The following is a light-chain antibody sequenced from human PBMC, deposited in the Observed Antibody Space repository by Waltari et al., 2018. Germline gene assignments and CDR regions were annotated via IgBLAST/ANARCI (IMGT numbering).Light chain of an antibody. J-gene: IGLJ1*01. CDR3: NSYTRSAVYV. V-gene: IGLV2-14*01. CDR2: EVT. Sequence: QSALTQPAPVSGSPGQSITVSCTGTSSDVGAYNYVSWYQHHAGKAPKLIISEVTNRPSGVSDRFSGSKSGNTASLTISGLQAEDEADYYCNSYTRSAVYVFGTGTTVTVL. CDR1: SSDVGAYNY.